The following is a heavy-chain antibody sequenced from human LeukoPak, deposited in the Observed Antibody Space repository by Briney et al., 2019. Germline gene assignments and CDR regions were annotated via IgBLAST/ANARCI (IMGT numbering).Heavy chain of an antibody. CDR3: ARGRAVAGRSPLDLGY. CDR1: GYTFTTYN. J-gene: IGHJ4*02. D-gene: IGHD6-19*01. Sequence: ASVKVSCRASGYTFTTYNLHWVRQAPGQGLEWMGWMNPNSGNTGYAQKFQGRVTITRNTSISTAYMELSSLRSEDTAVYYCARGRAVAGRSPLDLGYWGQGTLVTVPS. CDR2: MNPNSGNT. V-gene: IGHV1-8*01.